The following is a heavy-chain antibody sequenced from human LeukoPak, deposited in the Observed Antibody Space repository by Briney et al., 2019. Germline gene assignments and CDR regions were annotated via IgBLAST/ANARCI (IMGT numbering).Heavy chain of an antibody. CDR3: ARGPRVVVVAATPLFDY. D-gene: IGHD2-15*01. V-gene: IGHV3-23*01. CDR2: ISGSGGST. Sequence: GGSLRLTCAASGFTFSSYAMSWVRQAPGKGLEWVSAISGSGGSTYYADSVKGRFTISRDNAKNSLNLQMNSLRAEDTAVYYCARGPRVVVVAATPLFDYWGQGTLVTVSS. J-gene: IGHJ4*02. CDR1: GFTFSSYA.